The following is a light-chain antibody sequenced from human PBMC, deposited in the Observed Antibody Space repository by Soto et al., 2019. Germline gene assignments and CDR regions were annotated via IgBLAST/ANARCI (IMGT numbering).Light chain of an antibody. J-gene: IGLJ1*01. CDR3: QSYDSSLSGYV. V-gene: IGLV1-40*01. Sequence: QSVLTQPPSVSGAPGQRVTISCTGSSSNIGAGYDVHWYQQVPGTAPKLLIYGNSNRPSGVPDRFSGSKSGTSASLAITGLQAEDEADYYCQSYDSSLSGYVFGTGTKGTVL. CDR2: GNS. CDR1: SSNIGAGYD.